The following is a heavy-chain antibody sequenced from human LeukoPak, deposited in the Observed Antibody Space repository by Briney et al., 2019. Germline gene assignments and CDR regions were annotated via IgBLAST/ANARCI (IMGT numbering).Heavy chain of an antibody. Sequence: SETLSLTCVVSGVSISSSYWSWIRQPPGKGLEWIGYIFYSGSTHSNPSLRSRVTISMDTSNNQLSLKLTSVTAADTAVYYCARHRAYYDSGPFDYWGQGSLVTVSS. V-gene: IGHV4-59*08. J-gene: IGHJ4*02. D-gene: IGHD3-16*01. CDR1: GVSISSSY. CDR2: IFYSGST. CDR3: ARHRAYYDSGPFDY.